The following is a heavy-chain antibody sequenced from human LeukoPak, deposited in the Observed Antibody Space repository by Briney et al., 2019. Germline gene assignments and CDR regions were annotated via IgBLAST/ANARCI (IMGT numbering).Heavy chain of an antibody. V-gene: IGHV4-39*07. CDR3: ARVLLHRKKIVVVPAALFDY. CDR1: GGSISSSSYY. Sequence: SETLSLTCTVSGGSISSSSYYWGWIRQPPGKGLEWIGSIYYSGSTYYNPSLKSRVTISVDTSKNQFSLKLSSVTAADTAVYYCARVLLHRKKIVVVPAALFDYWGQGTLVTVSS. D-gene: IGHD2-2*01. J-gene: IGHJ4*02. CDR2: IYYSGST.